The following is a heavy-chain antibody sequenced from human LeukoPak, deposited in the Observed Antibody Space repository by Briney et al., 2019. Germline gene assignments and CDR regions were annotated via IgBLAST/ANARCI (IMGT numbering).Heavy chain of an antibody. V-gene: IGHV4-39*07. CDR3: ARAGGFAGYMDV. CDR1: GGSISSSGYY. Sequence: SETLSLTCTVSGGSISSSGYYWAWIRQSPGKGLEWIGIIYYSGTTYYNPSLKSRVTISVDTSKNQFSLKLNSVTAADTAVYYCARAGGFAGYMDVWGKGTTVTISS. J-gene: IGHJ6*03. CDR2: IYYSGTT. D-gene: IGHD3-16*01.